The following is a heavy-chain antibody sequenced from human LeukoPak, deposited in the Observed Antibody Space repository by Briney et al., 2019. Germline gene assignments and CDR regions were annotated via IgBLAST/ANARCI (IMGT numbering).Heavy chain of an antibody. Sequence: SETLSLTCAVSGGSFSGYYWSWIRQPPGKGLEWIAEINHRGSTNYNPALKSRVTISVDPSKTQFSLRLSSVTAADTAVFYCARGRHLGSYYALDYWGQGTLVTVSS. CDR1: GGSFSGYY. J-gene: IGHJ4*02. CDR3: ARGRHLGSYYALDY. CDR2: INHRGST. V-gene: IGHV4-34*01. D-gene: IGHD1-26*01.